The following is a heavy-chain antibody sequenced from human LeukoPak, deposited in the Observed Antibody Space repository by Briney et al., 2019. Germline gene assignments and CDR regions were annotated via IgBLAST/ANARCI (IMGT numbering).Heavy chain of an antibody. CDR3: AKDDYYDTSGYRD. CDR1: GFTFSSYS. D-gene: IGHD3-22*01. J-gene: IGHJ4*02. V-gene: IGHV3-21*01. CDR2: INGTSSYI. Sequence: GGSLRLSCAASGFTFSSYSMNWVRQAPGKGLEWVSSINGTSSYIYYADSVKGRFTISRDNAKNSLYLQMNSLRAEDTAVYYCAKDDYYDTSGYRDWGQGTLVTVSS.